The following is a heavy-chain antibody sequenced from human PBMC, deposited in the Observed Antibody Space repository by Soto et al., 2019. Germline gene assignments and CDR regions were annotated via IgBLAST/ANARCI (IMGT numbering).Heavy chain of an antibody. D-gene: IGHD3-16*01. Sequence: PSETLSLTCSVSDGSVNSGNYYWSWIRQSPGKGLEWIGHIYYIGTTDYNPSLKSRVTISVDTSKNQFSLKVTSVTAADTAVYFCAREEKQLSRYGGDFDYWGQGILVPVSS. CDR1: DGSVNSGNYY. V-gene: IGHV4-61*01. CDR2: IYYIGTT. CDR3: AREEKQLSRYGGDFDY. J-gene: IGHJ4*02.